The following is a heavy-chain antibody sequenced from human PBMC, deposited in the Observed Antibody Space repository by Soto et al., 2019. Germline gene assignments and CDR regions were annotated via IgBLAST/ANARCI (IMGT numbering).Heavy chain of an antibody. J-gene: IGHJ4*02. CDR1: GFTFSSYA. D-gene: IGHD2-2*01. CDR2: ISYDGSNK. Sequence: QVQLVESGGGVVQPGRSLRLSCAASGFTFSSYAMHWVRQAPGKGLEWVAVISYDGSNKYYADSVKGRFTISRDNSKNPLYLQMNSLRAEDTAVYYCARGKRGGILVPAAIDYWGQGTLVTVSS. CDR3: ARGKRGGILVPAAIDY. V-gene: IGHV3-30-3*01.